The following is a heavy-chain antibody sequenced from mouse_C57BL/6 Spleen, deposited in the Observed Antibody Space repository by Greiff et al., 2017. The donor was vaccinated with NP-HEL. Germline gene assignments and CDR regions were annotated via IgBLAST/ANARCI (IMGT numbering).Heavy chain of an antibody. V-gene: IGHV1-82*01. CDR1: GYAFSSSW. J-gene: IGHJ4*01. CDR3: ARGAYSYAMDY. Sequence: VKVVESGPELVKPGASVKISCKASGYAFSSSWMNWVKQRPGKGLGWIGRIYPGDGDTNYNGKFKGKATLTADKSSSTAYMQLSSLTSEDSAVYFCARGAYSYAMDYWGQGTSVTVSS. D-gene: IGHD2-10*01. CDR2: IYPGDGDT.